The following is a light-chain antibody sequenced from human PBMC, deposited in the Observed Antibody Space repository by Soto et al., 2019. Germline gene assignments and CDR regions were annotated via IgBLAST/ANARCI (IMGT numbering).Light chain of an antibody. J-gene: IGLJ3*02. CDR3: CSHVGGSSPQWV. Sequence: QSVLTQPASVSGSPGQSITISCTGTSNDVGGYNLVSWFQQHPGKAPKLMISEVNKRPSGVSNRFSGSKSANTASLTISGLQAEDEADYYCCSHVGGSSPQWVFGGGTKLT. V-gene: IGLV2-23*02. CDR2: EVN. CDR1: SNDVGGYNL.